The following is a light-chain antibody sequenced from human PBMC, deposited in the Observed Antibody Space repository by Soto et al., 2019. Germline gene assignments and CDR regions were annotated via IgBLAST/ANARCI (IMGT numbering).Light chain of an antibody. J-gene: IGKJ2*01. CDR2: GAS. V-gene: IGKV3-20*01. CDR1: QSVSSTF. CDR3: QQYGSSPLMYT. Sequence: ENVLTQSPGTLSLSPGERATLSCRASQSVSSTFLAWYQHKPGQAPRLLIYGASSRATGIPDRFSGSGSGTAFTLTISRLEPEDFALYYCQQYGSSPLMYTFGPGTKLEIK.